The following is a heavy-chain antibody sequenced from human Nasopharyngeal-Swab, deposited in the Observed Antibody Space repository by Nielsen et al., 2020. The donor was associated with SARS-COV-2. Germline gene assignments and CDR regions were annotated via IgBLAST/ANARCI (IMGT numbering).Heavy chain of an antibody. Sequence: RQAPGKGLEWIGSICSGGTTYYNASLKSRVTISVDTSKGQFSLKLPSVTAADTAMYYCARQRNHVFDIWSQGTMVTVSS. V-gene: IGHV4-39*01. J-gene: IGHJ3*02. CDR3: ARQRNHVFDI. CDR2: ICSGGTT.